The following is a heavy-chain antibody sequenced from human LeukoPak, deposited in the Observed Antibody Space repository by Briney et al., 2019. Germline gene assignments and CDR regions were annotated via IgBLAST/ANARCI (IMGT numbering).Heavy chain of an antibody. Sequence: GGSLRLSCAASGFTFNSFAMTWVRQAPGKGLEWVSAITGSGGSTYYVDSVKGRFTISRDNSKNTLYLQMNSLRAEDTAVYYCAKGYNCGGDCYNLDYWGQGTLVTVSS. J-gene: IGHJ4*02. CDR1: GFTFNSFA. V-gene: IGHV3-23*01. CDR2: ITGSGGST. CDR3: AKGYNCGGDCYNLDY. D-gene: IGHD2-21*02.